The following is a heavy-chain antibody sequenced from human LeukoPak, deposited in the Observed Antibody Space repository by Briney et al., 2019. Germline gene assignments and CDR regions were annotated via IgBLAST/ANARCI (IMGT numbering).Heavy chain of an antibody. CDR2: ISYDGSNK. J-gene: IGHJ4*02. CDR1: GFTFSSYG. Sequence: GGSLRLSCAASGFTFSSYGMHWVRQAPGKGLEWVAVISYDGSNKYYADSVKGRFTISRDNSKNTLYLQMNSLRAEDTAVYYCAQGSYSYGYGMPFDYWGQGTLVTVSS. CDR3: AQGSYSYGYGMPFDY. D-gene: IGHD5-18*01. V-gene: IGHV3-30*18.